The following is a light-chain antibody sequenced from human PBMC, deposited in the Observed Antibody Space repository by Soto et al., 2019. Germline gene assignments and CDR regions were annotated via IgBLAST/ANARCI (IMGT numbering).Light chain of an antibody. CDR3: QQWIRWT. V-gene: IGKV3-15*01. CDR1: ESVGTY. J-gene: IGKJ1*01. CDR2: GAS. Sequence: EIVMTQSPDTLSVSPGDRATRSCRASESVGTYVAWFQQRPGQAPRLLIYGASTRVAGIPARYSGSGSETEFTLTISSLQAEDFAIYHCQQWIRWTFGQGNRVELK.